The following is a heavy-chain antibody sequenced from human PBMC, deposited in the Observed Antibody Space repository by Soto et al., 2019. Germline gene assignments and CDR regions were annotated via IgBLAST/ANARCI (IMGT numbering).Heavy chain of an antibody. D-gene: IGHD3-9*01. J-gene: IGHJ6*02. CDR3: AKDILNGYRPHGLDV. CDR2: ISGNGGTT. V-gene: IGHV3-23*01. CDR1: GVSSGTYG. Sequence: TGGSLRLSCAVSGVSSGTYGMTWVRQAPGKGLEWVSTISGNGGTTYYADSVEGRFTISRDNSRNTVYLQMNSLRVEDTAVYYCAKDILNGYRPHGLDVWGLGTTVTVSS.